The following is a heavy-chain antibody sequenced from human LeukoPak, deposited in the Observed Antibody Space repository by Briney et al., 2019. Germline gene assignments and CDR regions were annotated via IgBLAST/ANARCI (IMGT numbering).Heavy chain of an antibody. V-gene: IGHV1-18*01. CDR3: ARDLDGYNYSDEYFQH. Sequence: ASVKVSCKASGYTFTSCGISWVRQAPGQGLEWMGWISAYNGNTNYAQKLQGRVTMTTDTSTSTAYMELRSLRSDDTAVYYCARDLDGYNYSDEYFQHWGQGTLVTVSS. CDR2: ISAYNGNT. J-gene: IGHJ1*01. CDR1: GYTFTSCG. D-gene: IGHD5-24*01.